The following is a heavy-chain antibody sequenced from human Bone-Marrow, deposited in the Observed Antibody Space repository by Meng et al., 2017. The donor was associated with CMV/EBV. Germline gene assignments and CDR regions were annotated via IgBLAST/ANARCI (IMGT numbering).Heavy chain of an antibody. Sequence: SQTLSLTCTVSGGSISSSSYYWGWIRQPPGKGLEWIGSIYYSGSTYYNPSLKSRVTISVDTSKNQFSLKLSSVTAADTAVYYCARGLYGSGSYYNLRSGWDYYFDYWGQGTLATVSS. V-gene: IGHV4-39*07. CDR1: GGSISSSSYY. CDR3: ARGLYGSGSYYNLRSGWDYYFDY. J-gene: IGHJ4*02. CDR2: IYYSGST. D-gene: IGHD3-10*01.